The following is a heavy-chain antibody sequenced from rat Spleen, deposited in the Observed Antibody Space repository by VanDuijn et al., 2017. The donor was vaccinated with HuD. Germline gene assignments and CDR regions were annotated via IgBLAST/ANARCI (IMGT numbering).Heavy chain of an antibody. J-gene: IGHJ2*01. V-gene: IGHV2-45*01. CDR1: GFSLTSYN. CDR2: MWSGGST. D-gene: IGHD4-3*01. CDR3: TSIIRGY. Sequence: QVQLMESGPGLVQPSETLSLTCTVSGFSLTSYNVHWVRQPPGKGLEWMGVMWSGGSTDYNSALKSRLSISRDTSKSQVFLKMNSLQTEDTAIYFCTSIIRGYWGQGVMVTVSS.